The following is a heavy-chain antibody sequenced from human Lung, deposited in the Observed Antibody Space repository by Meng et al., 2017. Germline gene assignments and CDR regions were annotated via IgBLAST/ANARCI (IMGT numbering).Heavy chain of an antibody. CDR2: IDPNSGVT. J-gene: IGHJ4*02. V-gene: IGHV1-2*06. D-gene: IGHD6-13*01. CDR3: ARDENISAAGKLFGDY. CDR1: GYSFTAYY. Sequence: QVARVQLWDGGKKPGGTVKVSCQPSGYSFTAYYIHWVRQAPGQGLEWMGRIDPNSGVTEYAHKFHGRVTMTGDTSISTAYMELRRLTSDDTAVYYCARDENISAAGKLFGDYWGQGTLVTVSS.